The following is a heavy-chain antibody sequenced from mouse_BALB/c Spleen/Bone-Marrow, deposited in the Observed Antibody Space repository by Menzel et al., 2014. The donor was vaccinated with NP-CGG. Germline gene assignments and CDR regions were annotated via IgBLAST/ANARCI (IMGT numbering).Heavy chain of an antibody. CDR1: GFTFSDYG. J-gene: IGHJ2*01. D-gene: IGHD1-1*01. V-gene: IGHV5-15*02. CDR3: ARALAYGSSFDY. CDR2: ISNLAYSI. Sequence: EVQVVESGGGLVQPGGSRKLSCAASGFTFSDYGMAWVRQAPGKGPEWVAFISNLAYSIYYTDTVTGRFTISRENAKNTLYLEMSSLRSEDTAMYYCARALAYGSSFDYWGQGTTLTVSS.